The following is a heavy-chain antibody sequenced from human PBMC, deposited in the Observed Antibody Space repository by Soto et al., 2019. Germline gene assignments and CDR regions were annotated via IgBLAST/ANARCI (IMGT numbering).Heavy chain of an antibody. CDR1: VGSLRSCSYY. Sequence: PSEPLSLPCTVSVGSLRSCSYYWSWIRQPPGKGLEWIGYIYHGGATTYNASLKSRVTISVDTSKNQFFLKVNSVTAADTAVYFCARDSSGRHDYWGQGTPVTVSS. CDR2: IYHGGAT. V-gene: IGHV4-61*01. J-gene: IGHJ4*02. CDR3: ARDSSGRHDY. D-gene: IGHD3-22*01.